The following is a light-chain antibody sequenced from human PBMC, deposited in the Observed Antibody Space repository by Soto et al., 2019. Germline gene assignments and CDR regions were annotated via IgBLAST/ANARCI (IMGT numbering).Light chain of an antibody. CDR3: QQYANSLFT. J-gene: IGKJ3*01. CDR2: GAS. CDR1: QSVSASY. Sequence: EIVLAQSPGTLSLSPGETATLSCRASQSVSASYLAWYQQKPGQAPRLVIYGASSRAGGIPDRVSGGGSGTDFTLTISRLEPADFAVYYCQQYANSLFTFGPGAKVDVK. V-gene: IGKV3-20*01.